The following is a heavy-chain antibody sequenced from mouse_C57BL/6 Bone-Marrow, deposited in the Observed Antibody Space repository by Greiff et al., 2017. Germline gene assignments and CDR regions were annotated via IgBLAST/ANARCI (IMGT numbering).Heavy chain of an antibody. CDR3: ARAYDGDWYFDV. CDR1: GFSLSTFGMG. D-gene: IGHD1-1*01. J-gene: IGHJ1*03. V-gene: IGHV8-8*01. Sequence: ESGPGILQPSQTLSLTCSFSGFSLSTFGMGVGWIRQPSGKGLEWLAHIWWDDDKYYNPALKSRLTISKDTSKNQVFLQIANVDTADTATYYCARAYDGDWYFDVWGTGTTVTVSS. CDR2: IWWDDDK.